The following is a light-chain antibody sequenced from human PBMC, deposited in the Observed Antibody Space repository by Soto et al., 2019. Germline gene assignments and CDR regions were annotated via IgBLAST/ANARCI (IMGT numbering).Light chain of an antibody. Sequence: QSVLTQAPSVSGAPGQRVTISCTGSGSNIGAGFAVHWYQQLPGTAPKPLIYGNSNRPSGVPDRVSGSKSGTSASLAITGLQAEDEADYYCQSYDSSLTWVFGGGTQLTVL. J-gene: IGLJ3*02. CDR1: GSNIGAGFA. V-gene: IGLV1-40*01. CDR3: QSYDSSLTWV. CDR2: GNS.